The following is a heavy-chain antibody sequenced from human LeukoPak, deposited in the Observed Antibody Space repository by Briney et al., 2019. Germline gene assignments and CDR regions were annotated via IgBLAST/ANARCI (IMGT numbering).Heavy chain of an antibody. V-gene: IGHV3-33*01. Sequence: PGGSLRLSCAASGFTFSSCGMHWVRQAPGKGLEWVAVIWYDGSNKYYADSVKGRFTISRDNSKNTLYLQMNSLRAEDTAVYYCAREQGSSGYYYDRSFDYWGQGTLVTVSS. D-gene: IGHD3-22*01. CDR3: AREQGSSGYYYDRSFDY. J-gene: IGHJ4*02. CDR1: GFTFSSCG. CDR2: IWYDGSNK.